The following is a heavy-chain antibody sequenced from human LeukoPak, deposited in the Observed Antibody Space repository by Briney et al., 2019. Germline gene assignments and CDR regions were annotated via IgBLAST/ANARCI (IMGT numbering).Heavy chain of an antibody. J-gene: IGHJ4*02. CDR1: GYTLTELS. V-gene: IGHV1-24*01. CDR3: ARGGDGYNTYDFDY. D-gene: IGHD5-24*01. Sequence: GASVKVSCKVSGYTLTELSMHWVRQAPGKGLEWMGGFDPEDGETIYAQKFQGRVTMTRDTSTSTVYMELSSLRSEDTAVYYCARGGDGYNTYDFDYWGQGTLVTVSS. CDR2: FDPEDGET.